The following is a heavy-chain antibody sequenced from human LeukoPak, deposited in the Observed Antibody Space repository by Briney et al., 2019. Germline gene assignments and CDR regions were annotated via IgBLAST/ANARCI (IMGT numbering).Heavy chain of an antibody. J-gene: IGHJ3*02. CDR1: GGTFSSYA. D-gene: IGHD6-13*01. CDR2: IIPIFGTA. CDR3: VAAAAFTNDAFDI. Sequence: ASVNVSCKASGGTFSSYAISWVRQAPGQGLEWMGGIIPIFGTASYAQKFQGRVTITTDESTSTAYMELSSLRSEDTAVYYCVAAAAFTNDAFDIWGQGTMVTVSS. V-gene: IGHV1-69*05.